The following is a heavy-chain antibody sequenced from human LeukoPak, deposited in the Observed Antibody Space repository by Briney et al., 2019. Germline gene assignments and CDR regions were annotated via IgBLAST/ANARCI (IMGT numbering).Heavy chain of an antibody. V-gene: IGHV3-30-3*01. CDR2: ISYDGSNK. Sequence: PGGSLRLSCAASGFTFNSYAMHWVRQAPGKGLEWVAVISYDGSNKYYADSVKGRFTISRDNSKNTLYLQMNSLRAEDTAVHHCARQETSIYNGAFDIWGQGTMVTVSS. CDR3: ARQETSIYNGAFDI. J-gene: IGHJ3*02. D-gene: IGHD1-1*01. CDR1: GFTFNSYA.